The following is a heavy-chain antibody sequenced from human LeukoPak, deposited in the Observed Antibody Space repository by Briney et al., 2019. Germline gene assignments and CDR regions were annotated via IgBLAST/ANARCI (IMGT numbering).Heavy chain of an antibody. CDR1: GGSMSSSY. CDR2: IYYSGST. V-gene: IGHV4-59*05. Sequence: PSETLSLTCTVSGGSMSSSYWSWIRQPPGKGLEWIGSIYYSGSTYYNPSLKSRVTISVDTSKNQFSLKLSSVTAAGTAVYYCARRGTVTTERFDYWGQGTLVTVSS. D-gene: IGHD4-11*01. CDR3: ARRGTVTTERFDY. J-gene: IGHJ4*02.